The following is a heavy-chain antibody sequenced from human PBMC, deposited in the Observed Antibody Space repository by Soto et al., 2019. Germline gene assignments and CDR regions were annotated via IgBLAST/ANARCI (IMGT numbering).Heavy chain of an antibody. D-gene: IGHD2-2*01. V-gene: IGHV3-30-3*01. CDR2: ISYDGSNK. CDR1: GFTFSSYA. J-gene: IGHJ4*02. Sequence: SLRLSCAASGFTFSSYAMHWVRQAPGKGLEWVAVISYDGSNKYYADSVKGRFTISRDNSKNTLYLQMNSLRAEDTAVYYCASPDIVVVPAAIPLHYWGQGTLVTVSS. CDR3: ASPDIVVVPAAIPLHY.